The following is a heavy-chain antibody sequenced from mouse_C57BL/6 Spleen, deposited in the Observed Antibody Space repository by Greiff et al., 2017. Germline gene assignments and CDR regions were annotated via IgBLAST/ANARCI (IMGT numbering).Heavy chain of an antibody. CDR2: IDPNSGGT. J-gene: IGHJ1*03. V-gene: IGHV1-72*01. Sequence: QVQLKQPGAELVKPGASVKLSCKASGYTFTSYWLHWVKQRPGRGLEWIGRIDPNSGGTKYNEKFKSTATLTVDKPSSTAYMQLSSLTSEDSAVYYCARPLTGYWYFDVWGTGTTVTVSS. D-gene: IGHD4-1*01. CDR1: GYTFTSYW. CDR3: ARPLTGYWYFDV.